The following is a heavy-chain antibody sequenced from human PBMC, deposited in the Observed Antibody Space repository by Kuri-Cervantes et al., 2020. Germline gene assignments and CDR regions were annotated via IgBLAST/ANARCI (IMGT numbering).Heavy chain of an antibody. CDR1: GFTFSSYA. V-gene: IGHV3-30-3*01. J-gene: IGHJ6*02. Sequence: GGSLRLSCAASGFTFSSYAMHWVRQAPGKGLEWVAVISYDGSNKYYADSVKGRFTISRDNSKNTLYLQMNSLRAEDTAVYYCAKDSLPRIAAAGTDGMDVWGQGTTVTVSS. D-gene: IGHD6-13*01. CDR2: ISYDGSNK. CDR3: AKDSLPRIAAAGTDGMDV.